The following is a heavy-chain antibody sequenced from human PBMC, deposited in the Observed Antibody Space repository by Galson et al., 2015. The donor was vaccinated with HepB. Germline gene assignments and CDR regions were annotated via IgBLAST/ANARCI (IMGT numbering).Heavy chain of an antibody. CDR3: ARDQRRGFCSGGTCYRWYFQD. V-gene: IGHV3-33*01. D-gene: IGHD2-15*01. J-gene: IGHJ1*01. Sequence: SLRLSCAASGFTFSSYGMHWVRQAPGKGPEWVAVIWYDGSNKYYADSVRGRFTISRDNSKDTLYLQTNSLRAEDTAVYYCARDQRRGFCSGGTCYRWYFQDWGQGSLVTVSS. CDR2: IWYDGSNK. CDR1: GFTFSSYG.